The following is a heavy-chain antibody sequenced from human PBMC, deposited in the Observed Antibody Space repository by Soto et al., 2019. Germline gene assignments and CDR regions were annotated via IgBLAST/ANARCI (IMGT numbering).Heavy chain of an antibody. CDR3: ARLGGNGYIRGWYEDYSYYMDV. CDR2: ISAYNGNT. CDR1: GYTFTSSG. J-gene: IGHJ6*03. D-gene: IGHD6-19*01. Sequence: QVQLVQSGAEVKKPGASVKVSCKASGYTFTSSGISWVRQAPGPGLECMGWISAYNGNTNYAQKLQGRVTMTTDTSTSTAYMELRSLRSYGTAVYYCARLGGNGYIRGWYEDYSYYMDVWGKGTTVTVSS. V-gene: IGHV1-18*01.